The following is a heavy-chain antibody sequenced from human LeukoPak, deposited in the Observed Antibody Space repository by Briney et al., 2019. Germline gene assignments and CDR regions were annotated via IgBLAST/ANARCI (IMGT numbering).Heavy chain of an antibody. D-gene: IGHD6-19*01. Sequence: SETLSLTCTVSGGSISSYYWGWIRQPPGKGLEWIGYIYYSGSTNYNPSLKSRVTISVDTSKNQFSLKLSSVTAADTAVYYCASSIAVAGTGNWFDPWGQGTLVTVSS. CDR3: ASSIAVAGTGNWFDP. CDR2: IYYSGST. V-gene: IGHV4-59*08. CDR1: GGSISSYY. J-gene: IGHJ5*02.